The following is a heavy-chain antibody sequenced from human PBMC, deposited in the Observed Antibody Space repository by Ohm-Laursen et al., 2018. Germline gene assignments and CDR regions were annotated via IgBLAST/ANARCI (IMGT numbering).Heavy chain of an antibody. D-gene: IGHD3-16*01. J-gene: IGHJ4*02. CDR3: ARGLGGPQMDY. V-gene: IGHV3-21*01. CDR1: GFTFSSYS. CDR2: ISSSSSYI. Sequence: SLRLSCAASGFTFSSYSMNWVRQAPGKGLEWVSSISSSSSYIYYADSVKGRFTTSRDNAQNTLYLQINSLRAEDTAVYYCARGLGGPQMDYWGQGTLVTVSS.